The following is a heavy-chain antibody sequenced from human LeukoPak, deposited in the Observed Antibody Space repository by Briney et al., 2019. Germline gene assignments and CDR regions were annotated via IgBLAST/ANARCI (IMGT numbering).Heavy chain of an antibody. Sequence: PGGSLRLSCAASGFTVSDYYMTWIRQAPGKGLDWVSYISFSGSTIYYADSVKGRFTISRDNAKNSVYLQMNSLRAEDTALYYCARGSGSSWYFYFDYWGQGTLVTVSS. CDR2: ISFSGSTI. V-gene: IGHV3-11*01. CDR3: ARGSGSSWYFYFDY. D-gene: IGHD6-13*01. J-gene: IGHJ4*02. CDR1: GFTVSDYY.